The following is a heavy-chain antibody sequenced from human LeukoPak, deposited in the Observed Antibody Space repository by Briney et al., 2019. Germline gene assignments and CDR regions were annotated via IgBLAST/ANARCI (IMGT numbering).Heavy chain of an antibody. CDR3: AGAVTRGDFWSGYYPGSFDY. Sequence: PSETLSLTCAVSGVSISSGGYSWSWLRQPPGKGLEWIGYIYHSGSTYYNPSLKSRVTISVDRSKNQFSLKLSSVTAADTAVYYCAGAVTRGDFWSGYYPGSFDYWGQGTLVTVSS. CDR2: IYHSGST. CDR1: GVSISSGGYS. D-gene: IGHD3-3*01. J-gene: IGHJ4*02. V-gene: IGHV4-30-2*01.